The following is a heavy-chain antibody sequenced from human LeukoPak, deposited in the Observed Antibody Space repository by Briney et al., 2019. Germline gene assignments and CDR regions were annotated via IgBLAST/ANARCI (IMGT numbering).Heavy chain of an antibody. D-gene: IGHD3-22*01. V-gene: IGHV3-30*04. CDR1: GFTFSSYA. CDR3: ARDRAGYYYDSSGYYPYYFDY. Sequence: GGSLRLSCAASGFTFSSYAMHWVRQAPGKGLEWVAVISYDGSNKYYADSVKGRFTISRENSKNTLYLQMNSLRAEDTALYYCARDRAGYYYDSSGYYPYYFDYWGQGTLVTVSS. CDR2: ISYDGSNK. J-gene: IGHJ4*02.